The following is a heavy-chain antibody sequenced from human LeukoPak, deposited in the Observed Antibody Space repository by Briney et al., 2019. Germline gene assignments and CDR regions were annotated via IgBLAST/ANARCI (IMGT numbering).Heavy chain of an antibody. V-gene: IGHV4-34*01. CDR3: ARDVYYYDSSHSRAFDI. D-gene: IGHD3-22*01. Sequence: SETLSLTCAVYGGSFSGYYWSWIRQPPGKGLEWIGEINHSGSTNYNPSLKSRVTISVDTSKNQFSLKLSSVTAADTAVYYCARDVYYYDSSHSRAFDIWGQGTMVTVSS. CDR1: GGSFSGYY. J-gene: IGHJ3*02. CDR2: INHSGST.